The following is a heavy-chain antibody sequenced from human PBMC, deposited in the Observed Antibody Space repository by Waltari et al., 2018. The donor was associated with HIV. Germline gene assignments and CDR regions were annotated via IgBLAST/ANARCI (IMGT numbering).Heavy chain of an antibody. Sequence: QVQLQQWGAGLLKPSETLSLTCAVYGGSFSGYYWSWIRQPPGKGLEWIGEINHSGSTNYNPSLKSRVTISVDTSKNQFSLKLSSVTAADTAVYYCARGGLYMDEYYYYGMDVWGQGTTVTVSS. J-gene: IGHJ6*02. CDR2: INHSGST. CDR3: ARGGLYMDEYYYYGMDV. D-gene: IGHD2-2*02. CDR1: GGSFSGYY. V-gene: IGHV4-34*01.